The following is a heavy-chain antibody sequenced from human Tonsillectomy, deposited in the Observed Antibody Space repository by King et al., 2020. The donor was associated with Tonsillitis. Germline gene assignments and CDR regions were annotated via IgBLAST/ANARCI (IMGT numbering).Heavy chain of an antibody. CDR2: IIPILDIA. J-gene: IGHJ6*03. Sequence: QLVQSGAEVKKAGSSVKVSCKASGGTFSSYDISWVRQAPGQGLEWMGRIIPILDIANYAQKFQGRVTITADKSTSTAYMELSSLRSEDTAVYYCASGDFWSGYYNYYYMDVWGKGTAVTVSS. V-gene: IGHV1-69*04. D-gene: IGHD3-3*01. CDR1: GGTFSSYD. CDR3: ASGDFWSGYYNYYYMDV.